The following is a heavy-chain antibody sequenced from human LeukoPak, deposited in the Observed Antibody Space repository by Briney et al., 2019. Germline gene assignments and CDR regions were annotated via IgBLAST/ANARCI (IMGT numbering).Heavy chain of an antibody. CDR1: GFNFNDAW. CDR2: IKSNADGATT. D-gene: IGHD3-10*01. J-gene: IGHJ4*02. Sequence: PGGSLRLSCAASGFNFNDAWMNWDRQAPGKGLQWVGRIKSNADGATTDYIAPVKGRFFISRDDSKNMLYLQMSSLQIEDTAMYHCTSHYGSGGFWGQGTLVTVSS. V-gene: IGHV3-15*07. CDR3: TSHYGSGGF.